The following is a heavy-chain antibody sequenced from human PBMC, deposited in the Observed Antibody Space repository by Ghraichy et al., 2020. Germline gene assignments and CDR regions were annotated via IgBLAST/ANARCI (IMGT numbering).Heavy chain of an antibody. CDR1: GFTFSSYS. V-gene: IGHV3-48*04. D-gene: IGHD5-12*01. CDR2: ISSSSSTI. J-gene: IGHJ4*02. CDR3: ARVGVATAIGEFDY. Sequence: GGSLRLSCAASGFTFSSYSMNWVRQAPGKGLEWVSYISSSSSTIYYADSVKGRFTISRDNAKNSLYLQMNSLRAEDTAVYYCARVGVATAIGEFDYWGQGTLVTVSS.